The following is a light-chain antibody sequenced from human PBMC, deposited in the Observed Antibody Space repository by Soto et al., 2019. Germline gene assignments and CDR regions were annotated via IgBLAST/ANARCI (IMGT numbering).Light chain of an antibody. J-gene: IGKJ4*01. CDR2: GAS. CDR1: QTISSN. CDR3: QQYDNWPPT. V-gene: IGKV3-15*01. Sequence: EGLMIQSPTTLYVSPGEIATLYCRASQTISSNLAWYQHKPGQAPRLLFYGASNRATGIPARFTGSGSGTEFTLTISSLQSEDFAVYSCQQYDNWPPTFGGGTKVDIK.